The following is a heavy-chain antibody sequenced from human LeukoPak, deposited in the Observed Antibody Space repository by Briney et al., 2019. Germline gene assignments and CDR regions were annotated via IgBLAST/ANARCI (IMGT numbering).Heavy chain of an antibody. J-gene: IGHJ4*02. CDR2: NT. CDR1: GYSFNNYG. Sequence: ASVKVSCKASGYSFNNYGITWVRQAPGQGLEWMGYNTNYAREFQGRVTMTTDTSTSTAYMELRSLRSDDTAVYYCARGGGRKYDFWGQGTLVTVSS. D-gene: IGHD3-10*01. CDR3: ARGGGRKYDF. V-gene: IGHV1-18*01.